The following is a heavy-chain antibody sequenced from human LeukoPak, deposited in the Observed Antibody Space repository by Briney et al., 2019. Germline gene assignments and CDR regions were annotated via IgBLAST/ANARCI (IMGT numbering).Heavy chain of an antibody. CDR3: ASDIVVVPAAIPGAFDI. CDR1: GGTFSSYA. J-gene: IGHJ3*02. CDR2: IIPIFGTA. D-gene: IGHD2-2*02. V-gene: IGHV1-69*05. Sequence: SVKVSCKASGGTFSSYAISWVRQAPGQGLEWMGGIIPIFGTANYAQKFQGRVTITTDESTSAAYMELSSLRSEDTAVYYCASDIVVVPAAIPGAFDIWGQGTMVTVSS.